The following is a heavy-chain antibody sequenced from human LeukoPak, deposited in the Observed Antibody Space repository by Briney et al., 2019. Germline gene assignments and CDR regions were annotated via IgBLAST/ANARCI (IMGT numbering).Heavy chain of an antibody. Sequence: SETLSRTCTVAGGSISSSSYYWSWIRQPAGKGLEWIGRIYTSGSTNYNPSLKSRVTISVDTSKNQFSLKLSSVTAADTAVYYCARVGYGSGSYYQIFDYWGQGTLVTVSS. J-gene: IGHJ4*02. V-gene: IGHV4-61*02. CDR2: IYTSGST. CDR3: ARVGYGSGSYYQIFDY. D-gene: IGHD3-10*01. CDR1: GGSISSSSYY.